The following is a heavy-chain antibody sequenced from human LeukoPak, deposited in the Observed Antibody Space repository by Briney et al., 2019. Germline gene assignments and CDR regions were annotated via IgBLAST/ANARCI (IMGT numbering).Heavy chain of an antibody. CDR2: INPSGGST. Sequence: GASVKVSCKASGYTFTSYYMHWVRQAPGQGLEWMGIINPSGGSTSYAQKFQGRVTLTRDMSTSTVYMEVSSLRSEDTAVYYCARDQRGPNYDILTGRLFDYWGQGTLVTVSS. J-gene: IGHJ4*02. CDR1: GYTFTSYY. CDR3: ARDQRGPNYDILTGRLFDY. D-gene: IGHD3-9*01. V-gene: IGHV1-46*01.